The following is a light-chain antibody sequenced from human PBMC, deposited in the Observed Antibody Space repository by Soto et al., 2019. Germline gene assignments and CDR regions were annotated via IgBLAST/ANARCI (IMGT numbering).Light chain of an antibody. J-gene: IGKJ5*01. V-gene: IGKV1-39*01. Sequence: DIQMTQSPSSLSASVGDRVTITCRARQTISIFLNWYQQKPGKAPKPLIAAALNLQSGVPSRFSGSGSGTDFTLTITSPQPEDCATYYCQQSYISPRTFGQGTRLEIK. CDR2: AAL. CDR1: QTISIF. CDR3: QQSYISPRT.